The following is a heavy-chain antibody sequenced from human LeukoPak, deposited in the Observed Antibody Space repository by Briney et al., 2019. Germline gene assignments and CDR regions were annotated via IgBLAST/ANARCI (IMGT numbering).Heavy chain of an antibody. D-gene: IGHD2-2*01. CDR2: ISAYNGNT. CDR3: ARSPIVVVPAANVNYYYYGMDV. J-gene: IGHJ6*02. Sequence: ASVKVSCKASGYTFTSYGISWGRQAPGQGLEWMGWISAYNGNTNYAQKLQGRVTMTTDTSTSTAYMELRSLRSDDTAVYYCARSPIVVVPAANVNYYYYGMDVWGQGNTVTVSS. CDR1: GYTFTSYG. V-gene: IGHV1-18*01.